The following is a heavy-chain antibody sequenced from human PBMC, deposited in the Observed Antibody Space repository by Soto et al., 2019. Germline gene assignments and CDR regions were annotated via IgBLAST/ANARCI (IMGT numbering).Heavy chain of an antibody. V-gene: IGHV3-30-3*01. D-gene: IGHD3-10*02. CDR3: ARDYVRYFGY. J-gene: IGHJ4*02. Sequence: PGGSLRLSCAASGFTFSSYAMHWVRQAPGKGLEWVAGISYDGGNKYYADSVKGRFTISRDNSKNTLCLQMNSLRAEDTAVYYCARDYVRYFGYWGQGTLVTVSS. CDR2: ISYDGGNK. CDR1: GFTFSSYA.